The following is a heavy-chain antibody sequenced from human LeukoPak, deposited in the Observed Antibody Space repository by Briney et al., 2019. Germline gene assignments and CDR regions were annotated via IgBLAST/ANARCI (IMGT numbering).Heavy chain of an antibody. Sequence: SSETLSLTCTVSGGSISSGGYYWSWIRQHPGKGLEWIGYIYYSGSTYYNPSLKSRVTISVDTSKNQFSLKLSSVTAADTAVYYCARVQITIVRGRRLYNWFDPWGQGILVTVSS. CDR2: IYYSGST. J-gene: IGHJ5*02. CDR3: ARVQITIVRGRRLYNWFDP. CDR1: GGSISSGGYY. V-gene: IGHV4-31*03. D-gene: IGHD3-10*01.